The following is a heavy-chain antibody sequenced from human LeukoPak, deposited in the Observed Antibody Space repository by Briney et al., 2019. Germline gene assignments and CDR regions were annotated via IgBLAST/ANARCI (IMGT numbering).Heavy chain of an antibody. Sequence: GGSLRLSCAASGFTFSSYGMSWVRQAPGKGLEWVSTISGSGGRTYYADSVKGRFTISRDNPKNTLYLQMNSLRAEDTALYYCAKDGYTEWLGLYYFDYWGQGTLVTVSS. J-gene: IGHJ4*02. V-gene: IGHV3-23*01. CDR3: AKDGYTEWLGLYYFDY. CDR1: GFTFSSYG. CDR2: ISGSGGRT. D-gene: IGHD6-19*01.